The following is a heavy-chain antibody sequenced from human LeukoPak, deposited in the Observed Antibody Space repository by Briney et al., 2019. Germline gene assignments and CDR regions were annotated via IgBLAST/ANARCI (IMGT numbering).Heavy chain of an antibody. CDR1: GDSIRNYY. CDR3: VRDFTQNRRFDP. Sequence: SETLSLTCHVSGDSIRNYYWSWIRQPSGQGLEWIGCISYSGSTKYNPSLNSRVTISVDTSKIQFSLKLSSVTAADTAVYYCVRDFTQNRRFDPWGQGILVTVSP. D-gene: IGHD3-16*02. V-gene: IGHV4-59*12. CDR2: ISYSGST. J-gene: IGHJ5*02.